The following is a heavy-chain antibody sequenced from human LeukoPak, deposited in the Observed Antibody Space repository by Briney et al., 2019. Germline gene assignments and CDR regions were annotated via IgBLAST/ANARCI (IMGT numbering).Heavy chain of an antibody. V-gene: IGHV3-30*18. Sequence: PGGSLRPSCAASGFTFSTYGMHWVRQAPGKGLEWVAVISYDGDNKYFADSVKGRFTISRDNSKNTLYLQMNSLRAEDTAVYYCAKDRLLLARGVIDAFDIWGQGTMVTVSS. CDR1: GFTFSTYG. CDR2: ISYDGDNK. J-gene: IGHJ3*02. CDR3: AKDRLLLARGVIDAFDI. D-gene: IGHD3-10*01.